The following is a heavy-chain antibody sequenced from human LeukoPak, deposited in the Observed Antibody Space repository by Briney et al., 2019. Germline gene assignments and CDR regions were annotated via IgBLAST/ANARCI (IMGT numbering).Heavy chain of an antibody. D-gene: IGHD3-22*01. CDR3: AKDVLVRYYDSSGYYCDY. V-gene: IGHV3-23*01. CDR2: ISGSGGST. J-gene: IGHJ4*02. Sequence: TGGSLRLSCAASGFTFSSYAMFWVRQAPGKGLEWVSAISGSGGSTYYADSVQGRFTISRDNSKNTVYLQMNSLRAEDTAVYYCAKDVLVRYYDSSGYYCDYWGQGTLVTVSP. CDR1: GFTFSSYA.